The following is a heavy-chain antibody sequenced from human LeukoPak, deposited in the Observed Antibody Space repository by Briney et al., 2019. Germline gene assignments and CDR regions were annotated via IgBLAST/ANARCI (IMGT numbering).Heavy chain of an antibody. Sequence: ASVKVSCKASGDTFSSYAISWVRQAPGQGLEWMGGIIPIFGTANYAQKFQGRVTITADESTSTAYMELSSLRSEDTAVYYCATPSGDYYAYWGQGTLVTVSS. CDR3: ATPSGDYYAY. D-gene: IGHD3-10*01. J-gene: IGHJ4*02. V-gene: IGHV1-69*13. CDR1: GDTFSSYA. CDR2: IIPIFGTA.